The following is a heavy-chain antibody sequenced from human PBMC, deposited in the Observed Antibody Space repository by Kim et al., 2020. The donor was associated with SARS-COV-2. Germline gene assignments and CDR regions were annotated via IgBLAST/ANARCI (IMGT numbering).Heavy chain of an antibody. CDR3: AKDLFNNGLDDFCSGSGGIDY. J-gene: IGHJ4*02. V-gene: IGHV3-30*18. CDR1: GFTFSSYG. CDR2: ISLDGRNK. Sequence: GGSLRLSCAASGFTFSSYGMHWVRQTPGKGLEWVAVISLDGRNKYYADSVKGRFTISRDSSKNTLYLQMSSLRVGDTAIYYCAKDLFNNGLDDFCSGSGGIDYWGQGTLGTVSS. D-gene: IGHD3-3*01.